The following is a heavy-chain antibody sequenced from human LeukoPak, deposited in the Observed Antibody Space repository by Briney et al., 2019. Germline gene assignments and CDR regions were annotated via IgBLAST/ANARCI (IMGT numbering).Heavy chain of an antibody. J-gene: IGHJ1*01. Sequence: SVKVSCKASGGTFSSYAISWVRQAPGQGLEWMGGIIPIFDTANYAQKFQGRVTITTDESTSTAYMELSSLRSEDTAVYYCARGYSSSSNRAEYFQHWGQGTLVTVSS. V-gene: IGHV1-69*05. CDR3: ARGYSSSSNRAEYFQH. D-gene: IGHD6-6*01. CDR1: GGTFSSYA. CDR2: IIPIFDTA.